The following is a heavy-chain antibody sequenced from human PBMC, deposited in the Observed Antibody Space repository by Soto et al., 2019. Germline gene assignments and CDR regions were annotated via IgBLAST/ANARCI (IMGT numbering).Heavy chain of an antibody. CDR3: PRDHFSATWPRRDALDI. CDR2: IYYSGTT. V-gene: IGHV4-61*01. J-gene: IGHJ3*02. D-gene: IGHD3-3*02. CDR1: AGSVSSTTYY. Sequence: PSETMSLTCTLSAGSVSSTTYYWSWLRQPPGKGLEWTGYIYYSGTTNYNPSLKSRVTISVDTSKNQFSLNLTSVTAADTAVYFCPRDHFSATWPRRDALDIWGQGQRGTASS.